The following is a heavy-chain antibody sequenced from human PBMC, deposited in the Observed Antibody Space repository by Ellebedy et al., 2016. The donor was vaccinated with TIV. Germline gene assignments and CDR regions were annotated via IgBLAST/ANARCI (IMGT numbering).Heavy chain of an antibody. CDR1: GFTFSRRC. V-gene: IGHV3-21*01. J-gene: IGHJ4*02. CDR2: ITSDSHYI. D-gene: IGHD3-10*01. CDR3: ATGRGEGGHPSFFDF. Sequence: GESLKISCAGSGFTFSRRCLHWVRLAPGKGLEWVSSITSDSHYIDYRDSVKGRFTISRDNAKNSLFLQMDSLRAEDTALYFCATGRGEGGHPSFFDFWGQGTLVTVSS.